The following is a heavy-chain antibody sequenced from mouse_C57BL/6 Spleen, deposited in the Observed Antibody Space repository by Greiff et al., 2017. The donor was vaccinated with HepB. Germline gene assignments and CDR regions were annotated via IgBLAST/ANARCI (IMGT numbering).Heavy chain of an antibody. CDR3: ARWLLQYYAMDY. CDR2: IYPGDGDT. Sequence: VQLQQSGPELVKPGASVKISCKASGYAFSSSWMNWVKQRPGKGLEWIGRIYPGDGDTYYNGKFKGKATLTADKSSSTAYMQLSSLTSEDFAVYFWARWLLQYYAMDYWGQGTSVTVSS. CDR1: GYAFSSSW. V-gene: IGHV1-82*01. D-gene: IGHD2-3*01. J-gene: IGHJ4*01.